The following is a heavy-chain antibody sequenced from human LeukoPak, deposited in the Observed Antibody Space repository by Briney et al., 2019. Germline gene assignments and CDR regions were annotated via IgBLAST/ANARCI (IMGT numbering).Heavy chain of an antibody. Sequence: GGSLRLSCAGSGFTFSSYWMSWVRQAPGKRLEWVANIKQDGSEKYYVDSVKGRFTISRDNAKNSLYLQMNSLRAEDTAVYYCARDTGSSGWWPFDYWGQGTLVTVSS. V-gene: IGHV3-7*01. J-gene: IGHJ4*02. D-gene: IGHD6-19*01. CDR1: GFTFSSYW. CDR2: IKQDGSEK. CDR3: ARDTGSSGWWPFDY.